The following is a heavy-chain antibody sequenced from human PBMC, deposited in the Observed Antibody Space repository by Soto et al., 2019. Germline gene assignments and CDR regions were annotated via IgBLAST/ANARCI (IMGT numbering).Heavy chain of an antibody. V-gene: IGHV1-46*01. CDR1: GYTFINYY. CDR3: AREKWLVRRNDPFDN. D-gene: IGHD6-19*01. Sequence: QVQLVQSGAEVKKPGASVKVSCKASGYTFINYYMHWVRQAPGQGLEWMGIINPNGGSTTYAQKFQGRVTLTRDTSTNTVNMELSSLRSEDTAVYYCAREKWLVRRNDPFDNWGPGTMVTVSS. CDR2: INPNGGST. J-gene: IGHJ3*02.